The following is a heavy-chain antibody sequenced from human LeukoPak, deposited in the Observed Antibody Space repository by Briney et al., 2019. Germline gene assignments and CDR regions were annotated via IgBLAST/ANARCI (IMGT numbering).Heavy chain of an antibody. CDR1: GFTFDDYA. V-gene: IGHV3-43*02. CDR2: ISGDGGST. D-gene: IGHD2-2*01. Sequence: GGSLRLSCAASGFTFDDYAMHWVRQAPGKGLEWVSLISGDGGSTYYADSVKGRFTISRDNSKNSLYLQMNSLRTEDTALYYFAKAPVRVVVPAASDYYYMDVWGKGTTVTVSS. J-gene: IGHJ6*03. CDR3: AKAPVRVVVPAASDYYYMDV.